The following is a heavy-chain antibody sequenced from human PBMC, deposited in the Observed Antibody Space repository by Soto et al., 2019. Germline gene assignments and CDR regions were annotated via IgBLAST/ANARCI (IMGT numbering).Heavy chain of an antibody. Sequence: GGSLRLSCAASGFTFSSYSMNWVRQAPGKGLEWVSYISSSSSTIYYADSVKGRFTISRDNAKNSLYLQMNSLRAEDTAVYYCARVGIAVAGPKYYYMDVWGKGTTVTVSS. CDR1: GFTFSSYS. J-gene: IGHJ6*03. CDR2: ISSSSSTI. CDR3: ARVGIAVAGPKYYYMDV. D-gene: IGHD6-19*01. V-gene: IGHV3-48*04.